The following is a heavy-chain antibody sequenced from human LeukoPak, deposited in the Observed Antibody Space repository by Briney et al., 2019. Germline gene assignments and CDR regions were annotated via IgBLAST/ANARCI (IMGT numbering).Heavy chain of an antibody. CDR2: IYSGGST. D-gene: IGHD6-19*01. Sequence: GSLRLSCAASGFTFKNYNMNWVRQAPGKGLEWVSVIYSGGSTYYADSVKGRFTISRDNSKNTLYLQMNSLRAEDTAVYYCARDLAVAGLGSTFDYWGQGTLVTVSS. CDR3: ARDLAVAGLGSTFDY. CDR1: GFTFKNYN. V-gene: IGHV3-53*01. J-gene: IGHJ4*02.